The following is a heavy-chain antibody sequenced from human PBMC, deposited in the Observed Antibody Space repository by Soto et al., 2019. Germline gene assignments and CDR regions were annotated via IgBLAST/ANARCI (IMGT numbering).Heavy chain of an antibody. CDR2: ISSSSSYI. V-gene: IGHV3-21*01. CDR1: GFTFSSYS. D-gene: IGHD3-9*01. CDR3: ARGDYDILTGTPVDY. Sequence: GGSLRLSCAASGFTFSSYSMNWVRQAPGKGLEWVSSISSSSSYIYYADSVKGRFTISRDNAKYSLCLHMNSLRAEDTAVYYCARGDYDILTGTPVDYWGQGTLVTVSS. J-gene: IGHJ4*02.